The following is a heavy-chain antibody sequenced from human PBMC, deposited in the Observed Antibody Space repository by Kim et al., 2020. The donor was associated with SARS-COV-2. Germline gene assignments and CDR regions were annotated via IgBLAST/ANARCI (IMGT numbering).Heavy chain of an antibody. CDR2: ISWDGGDT. J-gene: IGHJ6*01. V-gene: IGHV3-43*01. CDR3: AKDLFGSSIVFYSYYA. D-gene: IGHD6-6*01. Sequence: GGSLRLSCAVSGFTFDDYTMHWVRQAPGKGLEWVSHISWDGGDTFYADSVKGRFTISRDNTLNSLYLQMDSLTSEDTAIYYCAKDLFGSSIVFYSYYA. CDR1: GFTFDDYT.